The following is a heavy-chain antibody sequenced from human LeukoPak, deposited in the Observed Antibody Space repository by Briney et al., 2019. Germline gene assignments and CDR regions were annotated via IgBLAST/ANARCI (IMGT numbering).Heavy chain of an antibody. V-gene: IGHV4-59*01. CDR3: ATVYVFNAIVAA. Sequence: PSDTLSLTCTVSGGSISSYYWSWIRQPPGKGLEWIGYIYYSGSTNYNPSLKSRVTISVDTSKNQFSLKLSSVTAADTAVYYCATVYVFNAIVAAWGQGTLVTVSS. D-gene: IGHD2-15*01. J-gene: IGHJ1*01. CDR2: IYYSGST. CDR1: GGSISSYY.